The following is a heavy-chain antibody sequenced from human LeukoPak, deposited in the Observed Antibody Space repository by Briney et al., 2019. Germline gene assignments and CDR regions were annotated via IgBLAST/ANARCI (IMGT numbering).Heavy chain of an antibody. V-gene: IGHV3-33*07. Sequence: GGSLRLSCAAFGFNFNKCAMSCVRQAPGKGLEWAAVIWYDGSNKYYADSVKGRSTISRDNSKNTLYLQMNSLRAEDTAVYYCARGVATPDYWGQGTLVTVSS. J-gene: IGHJ4*02. D-gene: IGHD1-26*01. CDR2: IWYDGSNK. CDR1: GFNFNKCA. CDR3: ARGVATPDY.